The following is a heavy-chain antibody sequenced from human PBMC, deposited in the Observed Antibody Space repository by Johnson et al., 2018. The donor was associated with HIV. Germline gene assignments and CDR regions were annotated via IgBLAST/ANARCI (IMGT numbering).Heavy chain of an antibody. CDR3: ARLPSGYNRDTFNI. J-gene: IGHJ3*02. CDR2: ISYDGSNK. V-gene: IGHV3-30-3*01. D-gene: IGHD5-18*01. CDR1: GFTFSSYA. Sequence: QVQLLESGGGVVQPGRSLRLSCAASGFTFSSYAMHWVRQAPGKGLEWVAVISYDGSNKYYADSVKGRFTISRDNSKNILYLQMNSLRAEDTATYYCARLPSGYNRDTFNIWGQGTMVTVSS.